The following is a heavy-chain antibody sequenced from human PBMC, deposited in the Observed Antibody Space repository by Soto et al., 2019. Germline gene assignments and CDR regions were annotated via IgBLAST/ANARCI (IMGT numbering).Heavy chain of an antibody. Sequence: GESLKISCKGSGYSFTSYWIGWVRQMPGKGLEWMGNIYPGDSDTRYSPSFQGQVTISADKSISTAYLQWSSLKASDTAMYYCARLFDGDPPPHYYGMDVWGQGTTVTVSS. CDR2: IYPGDSDT. CDR3: ARLFDGDPPPHYYGMDV. CDR1: GYSFTSYW. D-gene: IGHD4-17*01. V-gene: IGHV5-51*01. J-gene: IGHJ6*02.